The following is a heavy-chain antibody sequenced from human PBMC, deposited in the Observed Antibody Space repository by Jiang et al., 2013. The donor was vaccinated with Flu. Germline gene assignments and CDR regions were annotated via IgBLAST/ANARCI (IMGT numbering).Heavy chain of an antibody. CDR2: IYTSGST. Sequence: GLVKPSQTLSLTCTVSGGSISSGSYYWSWIRQPAGKGLEWIGRIYTSGSTNYNPSLKSRVTISVDTSKNQFSLKLSSVTAADTAVYYCAKGHYYDSSGYHGGWDYWGQGTLVTVSS. D-gene: IGHD3-22*01. CDR3: AKGHYYDSSGYHGGWDY. J-gene: IGHJ4*02. V-gene: IGHV4-61*02. CDR1: GGSISSGSYY.